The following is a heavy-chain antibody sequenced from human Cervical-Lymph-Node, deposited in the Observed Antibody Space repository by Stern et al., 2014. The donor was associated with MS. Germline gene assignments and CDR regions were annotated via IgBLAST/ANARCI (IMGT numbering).Heavy chain of an antibody. CDR3: AREGEYCSGSRCYPFLDY. J-gene: IGHJ4*02. V-gene: IGHV4-59*01. Sequence: VQLVESGPGLVKPSETLSLTCTVSGGSLRSYYWHWIRQAPGKGLEWLGVIYHTGSVIYHPALSSRVAMSVDTSKNQFSLTVSSVTAADTAVYYCAREGEYCSGSRCYPFLDYWGQGTLVTVSS. D-gene: IGHD2-15*01. CDR2: IYHTGSV. CDR1: GGSLRSYY.